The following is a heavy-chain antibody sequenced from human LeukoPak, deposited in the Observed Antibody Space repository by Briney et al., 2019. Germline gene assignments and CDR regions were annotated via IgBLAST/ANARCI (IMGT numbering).Heavy chain of an antibody. D-gene: IGHD4-17*01. CDR2: IYTSGST. J-gene: IGHJ5*02. CDR3: TRDTGTTGEVKFDP. V-gene: IGHV4-4*07. CDR1: DGSISGYS. Sequence: SETLSLTCTVSDGSISGYSWSWIRQPAGKGLEWIGRIYTSGSTTYNPSLKSRVTMSVDTSKSQFSLNLMSVTAADTAVYYCTRDTGTTGEVKFDPWGQGTLVTVSS.